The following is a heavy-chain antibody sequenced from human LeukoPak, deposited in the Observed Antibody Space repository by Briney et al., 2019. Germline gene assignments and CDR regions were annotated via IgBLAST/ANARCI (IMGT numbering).Heavy chain of an antibody. V-gene: IGHV1-2*02. J-gene: IGHJ4*02. D-gene: IGHD2-15*01. CDR2: INPNSGGT. Sequence: GASVKVSCKASGYTFTGYYMHWVRQAPGQGLEWVGWINPNSGGTNYAQKFQGRVTMTRDTSTSTAYMELSRLRSDDTAVYYCARGGTYAGYCSGGSCSEFDYWGQGTLVTVSS. CDR1: GYTFTGYY. CDR3: ARGGTYAGYCSGGSCSEFDY.